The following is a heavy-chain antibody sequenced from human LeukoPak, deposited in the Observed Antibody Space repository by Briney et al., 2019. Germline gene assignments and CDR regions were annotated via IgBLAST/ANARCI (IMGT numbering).Heavy chain of an antibody. CDR2: ISASGGST. D-gene: IGHD4-23*01. CDR1: GFTFSTYG. V-gene: IGHV3-23*01. Sequence: GGSLRLSCAASGFTFSTYGMSWVRQAPGEGLEWVSGISASGGSTYYADSVKGRFTISRDNSKNTLYLQMNSLRAEDTAVYYCAKLPPGNDAFDIWGQGTMVTVSS. J-gene: IGHJ3*02. CDR3: AKLPPGNDAFDI.